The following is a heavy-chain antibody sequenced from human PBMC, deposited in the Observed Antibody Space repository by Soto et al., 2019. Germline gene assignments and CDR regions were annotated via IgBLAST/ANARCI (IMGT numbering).Heavy chain of an antibody. CDR2: IKQDGSEK. D-gene: IGHD6-19*01. Sequence: GGSLRLSCAASGFSLSSYWMNWVRQAPGKGLEWVANIKQDGSEKYYVDSVKGRFFISRDNAKNSLYLQMNSLRAEDTAVYYCAIDADASGWHHYGTDVWGQGTVVTVS. CDR3: AIDADASGWHHYGTDV. J-gene: IGHJ6*02. CDR1: GFSLSSYW. V-gene: IGHV3-7*01.